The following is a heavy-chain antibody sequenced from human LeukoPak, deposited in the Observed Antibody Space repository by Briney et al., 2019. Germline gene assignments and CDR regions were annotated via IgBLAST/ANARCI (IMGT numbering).Heavy chain of an antibody. D-gene: IGHD5-18*01. CDR3: AKSWIQLWFTLGAFDI. CDR2: ISGSGGST. Sequence: GGSLRLSCAASGFTFSSYAMSWVHQAPGKGLEWVSAISGSGGSTYYADSVKGRFTISRDNSKNTLYLQMNSLRAEDTAVYYCAKSWIQLWFTLGAFDIWGQGTMVTVSS. J-gene: IGHJ3*02. V-gene: IGHV3-23*01. CDR1: GFTFSSYA.